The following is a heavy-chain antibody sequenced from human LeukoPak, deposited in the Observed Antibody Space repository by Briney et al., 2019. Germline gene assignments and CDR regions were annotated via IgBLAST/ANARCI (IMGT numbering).Heavy chain of an antibody. CDR3: ARVSLVRGRGYYYYMDV. J-gene: IGHJ6*03. D-gene: IGHD3-10*01. CDR1: GGSISSYY. Sequence: PSETLSLTCTVSGGSISSYYWSWIRQPAGKGLEWIGRIYTSGSTNYNPSLKSRVTMSVDTSKNQFSLKLSSVTAADTAVYYCARVSLVRGRGYYYYMDVWGKGTTVTVSS. CDR2: IYTSGST. V-gene: IGHV4-4*07.